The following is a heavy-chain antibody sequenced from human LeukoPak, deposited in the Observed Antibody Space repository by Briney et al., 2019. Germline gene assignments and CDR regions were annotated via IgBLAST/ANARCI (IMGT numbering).Heavy chain of an antibody. CDR1: GFTFNTYW. D-gene: IGHD2-15*01. CDR2: INKDGYEK. Sequence: GGSLRLSCTASGFTFNTYWMTWVRQAPGKGLEWVANINKDGYEKYYVDSVKGRFTISRDNAKNSLYLQMNSLRAEDTAVYYCARDPHEWWSNPYAFDIWGQGTMVTVSS. V-gene: IGHV3-7*01. J-gene: IGHJ3*02. CDR3: ARDPHEWWSNPYAFDI.